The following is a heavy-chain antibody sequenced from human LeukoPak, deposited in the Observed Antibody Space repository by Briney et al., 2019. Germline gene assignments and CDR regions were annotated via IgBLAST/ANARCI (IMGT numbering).Heavy chain of an antibody. J-gene: IGHJ4*02. V-gene: IGHV3-48*01. D-gene: IGHD5-24*01. CDR1: GFSFSSYS. CDR3: ARGNNTFEMATLALDH. Sequence: GGSLRLSCAASGFSFSSYSMNWVRQAPGKGLEWVSYITGSSGTIYYADSVKGRFTISRDNAKNSLYLQMNSLRAEDTAVYYCARGNNTFEMATLALDHWGQGALVTVSS. CDR2: ITGSSGTI.